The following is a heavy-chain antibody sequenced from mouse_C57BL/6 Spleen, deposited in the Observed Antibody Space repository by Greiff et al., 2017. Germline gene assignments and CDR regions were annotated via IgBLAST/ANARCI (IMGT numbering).Heavy chain of an antibody. CDR1: GFTFNSYT. CDR2: ISGGGGNT. V-gene: IGHV5-9*01. Sequence: EVQLVESGGGLVKPGGSLKLSCAASGFTFNSYTMSWVRQTPEKRLEWVATISGGGGNTYYPDSVKGRVTISRDNAKNTLYLQMSSLRAEDTALYYCARGSKDYWGQGTTLTVSS. CDR3: ARGSKDY. J-gene: IGHJ2*01.